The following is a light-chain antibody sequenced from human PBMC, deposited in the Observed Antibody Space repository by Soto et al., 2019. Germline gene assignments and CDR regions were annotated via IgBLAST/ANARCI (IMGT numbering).Light chain of an antibody. CDR2: GAS. Sequence: EIVLTQSPGTLSLSPGERVTLPCRASQSVSSSYLAWYQQKPGQAPRLLIYGASCRATGIPDRFSGSGSGTDFTLTISRLEPEDFAVYYCQQYGSSPLTFGGGTKVEIK. J-gene: IGKJ4*01. CDR3: QQYGSSPLT. CDR1: QSVSSSY. V-gene: IGKV3-20*01.